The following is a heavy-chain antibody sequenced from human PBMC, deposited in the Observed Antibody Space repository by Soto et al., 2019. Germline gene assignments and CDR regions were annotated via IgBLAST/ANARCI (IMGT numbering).Heavy chain of an antibody. J-gene: IGHJ4*02. V-gene: IGHV1-69*12. D-gene: IGHD5-12*01. Sequence: QVQVVRSGAEVKKPESSVKVSCKAPGGTFSTYAISWVREAPGQGLEWMGGIIPMFGTANYAQRFQDRVTITADESTNTVYMELSSLRSVDTAVYFCASGIQLWLRRINNGYSGWGQGTLVTVSS. CDR2: IIPMFGTA. CDR1: GGTFSTYA. CDR3: ASGIQLWLRRINNGYSG.